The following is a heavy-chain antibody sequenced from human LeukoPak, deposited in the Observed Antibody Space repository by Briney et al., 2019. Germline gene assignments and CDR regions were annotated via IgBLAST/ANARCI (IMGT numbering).Heavy chain of an antibody. CDR3: ARALSSTDFDF. CDR2: IYYTGST. D-gene: IGHD6-13*01. Sequence: SETLFLTCTVSGDSISNYYWSWIRQPPGKGLEWIGYIYYTGSTCYNPSLKSRVTISIATSGNQFSLELSSVTAADTAVYYCARALSSTDFDFWGQGTLVTVSS. J-gene: IGHJ4*02. V-gene: IGHV4-59*01. CDR1: GDSISNYY.